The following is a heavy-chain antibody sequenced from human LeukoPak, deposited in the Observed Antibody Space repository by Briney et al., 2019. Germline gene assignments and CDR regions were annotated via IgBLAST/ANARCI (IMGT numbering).Heavy chain of an antibody. D-gene: IGHD5-24*01. CDR3: AKDQTVGDGHIDFEY. CDR2: ISGSAGTT. J-gene: IGHJ4*02. CDR1: GFSFSTYV. V-gene: IGHV3-23*01. Sequence: GGSLRLSCAAYGFSFSTYVMSWVRQAPGKGLEWVSSISGSAGTTYYADSVKGRFTISRDNSKNTLYLQMNSLRAEDTAVYYCAKDQTVGDGHIDFEYWGQGTLVTVSS.